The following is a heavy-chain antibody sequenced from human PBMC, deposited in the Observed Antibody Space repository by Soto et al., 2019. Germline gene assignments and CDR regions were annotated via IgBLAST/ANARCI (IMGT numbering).Heavy chain of an antibody. D-gene: IGHD6-19*01. J-gene: IGHJ4*02. CDR2: IYYSGST. CDR1: GGSISSYY. CDR3: ARDGIAVAGFDY. V-gene: IGHV4-59*01. Sequence: QVQLQESGPGLVKPSETLSLTCTVSGGSISSYYWSWIRQPPGKGLEWIGYIYYSGSTNYNPSLKSRVTISVDTSKNQFALELSSVTAADTAVYYCARDGIAVAGFDYWGQGTLVTVSS.